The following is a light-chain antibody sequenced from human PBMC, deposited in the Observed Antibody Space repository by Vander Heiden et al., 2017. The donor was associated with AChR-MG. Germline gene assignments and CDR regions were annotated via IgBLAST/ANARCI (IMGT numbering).Light chain of an antibody. CDR1: QTISSY. J-gene: IGKJ4*01. Sequence: IQMTQPPSSLSASVGDRVTTTCRPSQTISSYLNWYQQKPAKAAKLLIYAASSLQSRVPSRCSGGRSGTDFTLTISSLQPEDFATYYCQQSYSTPPLTFGGGTKVEIK. V-gene: IGKV1-39*01. CDR2: AAS. CDR3: QQSYSTPPLT.